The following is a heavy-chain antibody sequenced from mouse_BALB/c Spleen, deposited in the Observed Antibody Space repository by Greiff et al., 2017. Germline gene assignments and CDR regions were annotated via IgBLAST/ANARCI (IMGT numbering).Heavy chain of an antibody. CDR2: IWAGGST. CDR3: ARDRESAGTRFAY. D-gene: IGHD4-1*01. V-gene: IGHV2-9*02. J-gene: IGHJ3*01. CDR1: GFSLTSYG. Sequence: VQLQESGPGLVAPSQSLSITCTVSGFSLTSYGVHWVRQPPGKGLEWLGVIWAGGSTNYNSALMSRLSISKDNSKSQVFLKMNSLQTDDTAMYYCARDRESAGTRFAYWGQGTLVTVSA.